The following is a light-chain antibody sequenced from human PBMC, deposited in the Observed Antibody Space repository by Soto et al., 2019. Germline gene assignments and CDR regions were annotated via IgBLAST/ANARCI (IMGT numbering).Light chain of an antibody. CDR1: SSDIGAYNY. J-gene: IGLJ2*01. CDR3: SSYTTSSTRV. Sequence: QSVLTQPASVSGAPGQSITISCTGTSSDIGAYNYVSWYQQHPGKVPKHIICDVSNRPSGVSNRFSGSKSGNTASLTISGLQAEEEADYYCSSYTTSSTRVFGGGAKLTVL. V-gene: IGLV2-14*01. CDR2: DVS.